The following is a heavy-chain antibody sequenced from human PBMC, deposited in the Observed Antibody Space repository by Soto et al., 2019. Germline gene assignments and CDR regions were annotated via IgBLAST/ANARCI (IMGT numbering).Heavy chain of an antibody. CDR2: IYYSGST. V-gene: IGHV4-59*01. CDR1: GGSISSYY. D-gene: IGHD3-3*01. J-gene: IGHJ3*02. CDR3: ARGVTIFGVVSWAFDI. Sequence: SETLSLTCTVSGGSISSYYWSWIRQPPGKGLEWIGYIYYSGSTNYNPSLKSRVTISVDTSKNQFSLKLSSVTAADTAVYYCARGVTIFGVVSWAFDIWGQGTMVTVSS.